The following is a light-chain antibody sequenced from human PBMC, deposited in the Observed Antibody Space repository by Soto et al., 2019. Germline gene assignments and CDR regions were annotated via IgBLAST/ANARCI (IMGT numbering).Light chain of an antibody. CDR2: GAS. CDR3: QQYSSSPYT. Sequence: EIVLTQSPGTLSLSPGERATLSCRASQSVSSIYLAWYQQKPGQAPRLLIYGASSRATGIPDRFSGSGSGTDFTLTISRLEPEDFAMYYCQQYSSSPYTFGQGTNLEIK. J-gene: IGKJ2*01. CDR1: QSVSSIY. V-gene: IGKV3-20*01.